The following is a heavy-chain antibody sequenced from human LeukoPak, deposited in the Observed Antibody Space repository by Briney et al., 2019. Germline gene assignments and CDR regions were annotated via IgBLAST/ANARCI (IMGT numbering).Heavy chain of an antibody. V-gene: IGHV3-23*01. CDR3: AKENIVVVVPPTSNWFDP. J-gene: IGHJ5*02. CDR2: ISGSGGST. D-gene: IGHD2-15*01. CDR1: GFTFSTYS. Sequence: GGSLRLSCAASGFTFSTYSMSWVRQAPGKGLEWVSAISGSGGSTYYADSVKGRFTISRDNSKNTLYLQMNSLRAEDTAVYYCAKENIVVVVPPTSNWFDPWGQGTLVTVSS.